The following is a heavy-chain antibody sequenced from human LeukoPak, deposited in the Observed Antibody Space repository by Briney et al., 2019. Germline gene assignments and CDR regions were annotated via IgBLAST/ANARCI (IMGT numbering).Heavy chain of an antibody. D-gene: IGHD3-22*01. J-gene: IGHJ5*02. CDR3: ARGGPSITMIVVVITSRWFDP. CDR1: GGSISSGGYY. Sequence: PSQILSLTCTVSGGSISSGGYYWSWIRQHPGKGLEWIGYIHYSGSTYYSPSLKSRVTVSVDTSKNQFSLKLSSVTAADTAVYYCARGGPSITMIVVVITSRWFDPWGQGTLVTVSS. CDR2: IHYSGST. V-gene: IGHV4-31*03.